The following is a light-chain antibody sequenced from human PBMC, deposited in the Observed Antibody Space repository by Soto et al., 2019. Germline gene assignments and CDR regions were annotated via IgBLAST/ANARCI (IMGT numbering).Light chain of an antibody. Sequence: DIQMTQSPSSLSASVGDRVTITCRASQSISNYLNLYQQKPGKAPRLLIYAASSLQSGVPSRFSGSGSGTDFTLTISSLQPEDFATYYCQQSYTIPFTFGPGTKVDI. J-gene: IGKJ3*01. CDR1: QSISNY. V-gene: IGKV1-39*01. CDR2: AAS. CDR3: QQSYTIPFT.